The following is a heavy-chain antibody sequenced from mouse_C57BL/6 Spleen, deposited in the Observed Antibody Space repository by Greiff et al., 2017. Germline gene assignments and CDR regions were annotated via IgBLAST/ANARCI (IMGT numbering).Heavy chain of an antibody. Sequence: VQLQQPGAELVRPGSSVKLSCKASGYTFTSYWMYWVKQRPGQGLEWIGNIYPSDSETHYNQKFKDKATLTVDKSSSTAYMQLSSLTSEDSAVYYCARGDYGPPFASWGQGTLVTVSA. CDR3: ARGDYGPPFAS. CDR2: IYPSDSET. V-gene: IGHV1-61*01. J-gene: IGHJ3*01. D-gene: IGHD2-4*01. CDR1: GYTFTSYW.